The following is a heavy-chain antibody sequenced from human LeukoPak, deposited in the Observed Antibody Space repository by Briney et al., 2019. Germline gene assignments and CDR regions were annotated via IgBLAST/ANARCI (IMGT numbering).Heavy chain of an antibody. CDR2: IYYSGST. V-gene: IGHV4-39*01. Sequence: SETLSLTCTVSGGSISSSSYYWGWIRQPPGKGLEWIGSIYYSGSTYYNPSLKSRVTISVDTSKNQFSLKLSSVTAADTAVYYCASLTVEWELEKGIDYWGQGTLVTVSS. D-gene: IGHD1-26*01. J-gene: IGHJ4*02. CDR3: ASLTVEWELEKGIDY. CDR1: GGSISSSSYY.